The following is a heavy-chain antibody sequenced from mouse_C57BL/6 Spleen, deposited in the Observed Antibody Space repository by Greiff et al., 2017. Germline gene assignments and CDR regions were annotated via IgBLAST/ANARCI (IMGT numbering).Heavy chain of an antibody. D-gene: IGHD1-1*01. V-gene: IGHV1-50*01. CDR3: ARRGGSYWYFDV. CDR2: IDPSDSYT. CDR1: GYTFTSYW. Sequence: VKLQQPGAELVKPGASVKLSCKASGYTFTSYWMQWVKQRPGQGLEWIGEIDPSDSYTNYNQKFKGKATLTVDTSSSTAYMQLSSLTSEDSAVYYCARRGGSYWYFDVWGTGTTVTVSS. J-gene: IGHJ1*03.